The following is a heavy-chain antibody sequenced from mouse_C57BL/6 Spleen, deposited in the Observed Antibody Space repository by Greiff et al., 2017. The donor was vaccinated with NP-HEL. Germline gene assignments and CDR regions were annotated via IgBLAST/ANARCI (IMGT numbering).Heavy chain of an antibody. J-gene: IGHJ3*01. V-gene: IGHV3-6*01. CDR3: ASPYDYDGGFAY. CDR2: ISYDGSN. CDR1: GYSITSGYY. D-gene: IGHD2-4*01. Sequence: VQLQQSGPGLVKPSQSLSLTCSVTGYSITSGYYWNWIRQFPGNKLEWMGYISYDGSNNYNPSLKNRISITRDTSKNQFFLKLNSVTTEDTATYYCASPYDYDGGFAYWGQGTLVTVSA.